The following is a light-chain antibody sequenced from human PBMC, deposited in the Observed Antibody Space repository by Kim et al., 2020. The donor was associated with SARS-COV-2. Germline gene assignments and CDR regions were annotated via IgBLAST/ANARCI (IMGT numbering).Light chain of an antibody. CDR1: RGISDY. Sequence: ASVGERVTSTGRTSRGISDYIAWYQQKPGKVPNLRIYAASTLQSGVASRCSGSGSRTDFTLTISSLRPEDVATYYCQKSDSAPWTFGERTKVGIK. CDR3: QKSDSAPWT. J-gene: IGKJ1*01. V-gene: IGKV1-27*01. CDR2: AAS.